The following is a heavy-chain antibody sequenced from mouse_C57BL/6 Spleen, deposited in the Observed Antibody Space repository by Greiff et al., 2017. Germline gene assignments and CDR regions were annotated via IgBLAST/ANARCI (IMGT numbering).Heavy chain of an antibody. Sequence: VQLQESGPGLVQPSQSLSITCTVSGFSLTSYGVHWVRQSPGKGLEWLGVICSGGSTDYNAAFISRLSISKDNSNGQVFYKMNRLQADDTAIYYCASYDYEDYAMDYWGQGTSVTVSS. D-gene: IGHD2-4*01. V-gene: IGHV2-2*01. CDR2: ICSGGST. CDR3: ASYDYEDYAMDY. J-gene: IGHJ4*01. CDR1: GFSLTSYG.